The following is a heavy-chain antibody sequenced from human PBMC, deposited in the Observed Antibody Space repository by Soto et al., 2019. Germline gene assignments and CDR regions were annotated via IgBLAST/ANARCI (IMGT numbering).Heavy chain of an antibody. V-gene: IGHV3-53*01. D-gene: IGHD6-13*01. CDR3: ARGPTSSHYGMDV. Sequence: EVQLVESGGGLIQPGGSLRLSCAASGFTVSSNYMSWVRQAPGKGLEWVSVIYSGGSTYYADSVKGRFTISRDNSKNTLYLQINSLRAEDTAVYYCARGPTSSHYGMDVWGQGTTVTVSS. J-gene: IGHJ6*02. CDR2: IYSGGST. CDR1: GFTVSSNY.